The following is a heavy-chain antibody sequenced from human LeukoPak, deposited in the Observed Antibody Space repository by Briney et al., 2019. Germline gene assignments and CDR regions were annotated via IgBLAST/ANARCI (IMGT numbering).Heavy chain of an antibody. CDR3: ASVKYSSSWYCFDY. CDR1: GGSISSSSYY. D-gene: IGHD6-13*01. V-gene: IGHV4-39*01. Sequence: SETLSLTCTVSGGSISSSSYYWGWIRQPPGKGLEWIGSIYYSGSTYYNPSLKSRVTISVDTSKNQFSLKLSSVTAADTAVYYCASVKYSSSWYCFDYWGQGTLVTVSS. CDR2: IYYSGST. J-gene: IGHJ4*02.